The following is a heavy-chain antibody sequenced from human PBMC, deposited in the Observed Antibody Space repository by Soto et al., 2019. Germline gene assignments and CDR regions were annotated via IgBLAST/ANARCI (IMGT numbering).Heavy chain of an antibody. J-gene: IGHJ4*02. V-gene: IGHV1-58*01. CDR1: GFTFTSSA. CDR3: AADRGGYSYGYYFDY. Sequence: SVKVSCKASGFTFTSSAVQWVRQARGQRLEWIGWIVVGSGNTNYAQKFQERVTITRDMSTSTAYMELSSLRSEDTAVYYCAADRGGYSYGYYFDYWGQGTLVTVSS. CDR2: IVVGSGNT. D-gene: IGHD5-18*01.